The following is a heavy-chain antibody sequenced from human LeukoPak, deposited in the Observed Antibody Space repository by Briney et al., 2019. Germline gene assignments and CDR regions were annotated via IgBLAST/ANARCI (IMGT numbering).Heavy chain of an antibody. CDR3: ASIAARPRPGHYYYYYYMDV. V-gene: IGHV1-46*01. J-gene: IGHJ6*03. D-gene: IGHD6-6*01. Sequence: ASVRVSCEASGYSFTGYYMHWVRQAPGQGLEWMGLINPSGCSTSYAQMFQGRGTMTRDMSTSTVYMELSSLRPADTAVYYCASIAARPRPGHYYYYYYMDVWGKGTTVTVSS. CDR2: INPSGCST. CDR1: GYSFTGYY.